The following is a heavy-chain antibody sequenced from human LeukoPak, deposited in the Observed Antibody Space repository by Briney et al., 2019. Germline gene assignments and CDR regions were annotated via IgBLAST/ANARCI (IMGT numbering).Heavy chain of an antibody. Sequence: SETLSLTCTVSGGSISSYYWSWIRQPPGKGLEWIGYIYYSGSTNYNPSLKRRVTISVDTSKNQFSLKLSSVTAAYTAVYDCARHVGYYDSSGYYYFDYWGQGTLVTVS. V-gene: IGHV4-59*08. CDR2: IYYSGST. CDR1: GGSISSYY. D-gene: IGHD3-22*01. J-gene: IGHJ4*02. CDR3: ARHVGYYDSSGYYYFDY.